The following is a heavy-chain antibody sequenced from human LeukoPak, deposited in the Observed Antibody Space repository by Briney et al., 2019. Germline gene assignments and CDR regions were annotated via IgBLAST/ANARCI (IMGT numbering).Heavy chain of an antibody. J-gene: IGHJ4*02. D-gene: IGHD5-12*01. V-gene: IGHV3-48*04. Sequence: PGGSLRLSCAASGFTFSSYSMNWVRQAPGKGLEWVSSISSSGSTIYYADSVKGRFTISRDNAKNSLYLQMNSLRAEDTAVYYCASHAGYSGYDNIDYWGQGTLVTVSS. CDR1: GFTFSSYS. CDR3: ASHAGYSGYDNIDY. CDR2: ISSSGSTI.